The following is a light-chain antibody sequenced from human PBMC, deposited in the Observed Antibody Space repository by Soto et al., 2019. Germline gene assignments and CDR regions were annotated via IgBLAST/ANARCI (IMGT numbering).Light chain of an antibody. V-gene: IGKV1-8*01. CDR1: HVFSNY. Sequence: AIRMTQSPSSLSASIGDRVTITCRASHVFSNYLAWYQQKPGKAPKALIYAASFLQSGVPSRFSGSGSGTDFSLTISFLQSEDFATYYCQHYYSYPYTFGQGTTLQMK. J-gene: IGKJ2*01. CDR2: AAS. CDR3: QHYYSYPYT.